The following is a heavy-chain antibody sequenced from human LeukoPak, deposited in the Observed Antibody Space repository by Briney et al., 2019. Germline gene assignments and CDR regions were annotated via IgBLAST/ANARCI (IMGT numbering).Heavy chain of an antibody. CDR3: ATLPFGGPRRVFDY. Sequence: SETLSLTCTVSGGSISSYYWSWIRQPPGKGLEWIGYIYYSRSTNYNPSLKSRVAISVDTSRNQFSLKLSSVTAADTAVYYCATLPFGGPRRVFDYWGQGIPVTVSS. J-gene: IGHJ4*02. V-gene: IGHV4-59*01. CDR2: IYYSRST. CDR1: GGSISSYY. D-gene: IGHD3-16*01.